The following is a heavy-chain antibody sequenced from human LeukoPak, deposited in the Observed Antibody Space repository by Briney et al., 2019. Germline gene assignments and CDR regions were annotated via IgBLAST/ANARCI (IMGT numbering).Heavy chain of an antibody. V-gene: IGHV3-53*01. D-gene: IGHD5-24*01. CDR1: GFTVSSNY. CDR3: ARVEMATMNFDY. CDR2: IYSGGST. Sequence: PGGSLRLSCAASGFTVSSNYMSWVRQAPGKGLEWVSAIYSGGSTYYADSVKGRFTISRDNSKNTLYLQMNSLRAEDTAVYYCARVEMATMNFDYWGQGTLVTVSS. J-gene: IGHJ4*02.